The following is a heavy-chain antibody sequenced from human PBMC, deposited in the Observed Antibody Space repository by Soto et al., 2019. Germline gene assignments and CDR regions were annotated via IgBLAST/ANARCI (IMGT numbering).Heavy chain of an antibody. D-gene: IGHD2-15*01. CDR1: GYSFTSYW. J-gene: IGHJ4*02. V-gene: IGHV5-10-1*01. CDR3: ARCGGGSCPFDY. CDR2: IDPSDSYT. Sequence: PGESLKISCKGSGYSFTSYWISWVRQMPGKGLEWMGRIDPSDSYTNYSTSFQGHVTISADKSISTAYLQWSSLKASDTAMYYCARCGGGSCPFDYWGQGTRVTVSS.